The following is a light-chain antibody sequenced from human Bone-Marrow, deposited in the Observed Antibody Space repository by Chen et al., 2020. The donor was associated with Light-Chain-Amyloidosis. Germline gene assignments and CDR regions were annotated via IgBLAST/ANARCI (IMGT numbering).Light chain of an antibody. CDR1: DLPTKY. J-gene: IGLJ2*01. Sequence: SYQLTQPPSVSVSPGPTARITCSGDDLPTKYAYWYQQKPGQAPVLVIHRDTERHSGISERFSGSRSGTTATLTISGVQAEDEADYHCQSADSSGTYEVIFGGGTKLTV. V-gene: IGLV3-25*03. CDR3: QSADSSGTYEVI. CDR2: RDT.